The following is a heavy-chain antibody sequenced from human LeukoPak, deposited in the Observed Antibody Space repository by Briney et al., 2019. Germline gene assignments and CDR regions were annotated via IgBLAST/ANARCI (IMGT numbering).Heavy chain of an antibody. J-gene: IGHJ4*02. Sequence: PGGSLRLSCVASGFSFRNYAIHWVRQAPGKGLEYVSVINTDGRITYYADPVKGRFTISRDNSKNTVYLQMDSLRGEDMAVYYCTRDGGSFCDFDYWGQGALVTVSS. CDR1: GFSFRNYA. V-gene: IGHV3-64*02. CDR2: INTDGRIT. D-gene: IGHD1-26*01. CDR3: TRDGGSFCDFDY.